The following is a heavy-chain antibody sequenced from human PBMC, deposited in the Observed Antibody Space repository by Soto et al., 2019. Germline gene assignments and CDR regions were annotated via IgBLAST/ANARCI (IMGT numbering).Heavy chain of an antibody. CDR3: ARVSDRFDY. CDR2: IHPSGGST. V-gene: IGHV1-46*01. D-gene: IGHD3-10*01. J-gene: IGHJ4*02. Sequence: ASVKVSCKASGYTFTSHYMHWVRQAPGQGLEWMGVIHPSGGSTSYAQKFQGRVTMTRDTSTSTVYMELSGLTSEDTAVYYCARVSDRFDYWGQGTLVTVSS. CDR1: GYTFTSHY.